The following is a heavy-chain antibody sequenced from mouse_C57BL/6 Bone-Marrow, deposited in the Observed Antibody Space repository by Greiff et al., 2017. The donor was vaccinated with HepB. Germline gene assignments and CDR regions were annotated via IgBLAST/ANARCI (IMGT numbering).Heavy chain of an antibody. CDR2: ISNGGGST. Sequence: EVKVVESGGGLVQPGGSLKLSCAASGFTFSDYYMYWVRQTPEKRLEWVAYISNGGGSTYYPDTVKGRFTISRDNAKNTLYLQTSRLKSEDTAMYYCARPYYSKGGFAYWGQGTLVTVSA. D-gene: IGHD2-5*01. CDR3: ARPYYSKGGFAY. V-gene: IGHV5-12*01. CDR1: GFTFSDYY. J-gene: IGHJ3*01.